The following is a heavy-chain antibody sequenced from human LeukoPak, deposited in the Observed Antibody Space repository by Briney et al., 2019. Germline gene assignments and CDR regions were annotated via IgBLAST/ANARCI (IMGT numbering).Heavy chain of an antibody. D-gene: IGHD2-2*01. V-gene: IGHV3-53*01. Sequence: GGSLRLSCAASGFTVSSSYMTWVRQAPGKGLEWVSITYADGYTFYADSVKGRFTISRDSFKNTLCLQMNSLRAEDTAMYYCARGLRHCDRTSCFQPFDCWGQGTLVTVSS. J-gene: IGHJ4*02. CDR3: ARGLRHCDRTSCFQPFDC. CDR2: TYADGYT. CDR1: GFTVSSSY.